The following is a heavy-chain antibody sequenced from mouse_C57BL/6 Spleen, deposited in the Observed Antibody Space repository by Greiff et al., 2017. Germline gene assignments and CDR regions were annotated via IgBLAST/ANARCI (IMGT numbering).Heavy chain of an antibody. V-gene: IGHV1-7*01. CDR2: INPSSGYT. CDR1: GYTFTSYW. Sequence: QVQLQQSGAELAKPGASVKLSCKASGYTFTSYWMHWVKQRPGQGLEWIGYINPSSGYTKYNQKFKDKATLTVDKSSSTAYMQLSSLTYEDSAVYHYGGVDYWGQGTTLTVSS. CDR3: GGVDY. J-gene: IGHJ2*01.